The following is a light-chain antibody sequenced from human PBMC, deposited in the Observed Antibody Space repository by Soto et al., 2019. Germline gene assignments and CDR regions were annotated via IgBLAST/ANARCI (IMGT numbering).Light chain of an antibody. CDR1: QSVSSN. CDR3: QQYVTTPVT. V-gene: IGKV3-20*01. J-gene: IGKJ5*01. Sequence: EIVLTQSPGTLSLSPGERATLSCRASQSVSSNLAWYQQKPGQAPRLLISGASSRATGIPDRFSGSGSGTDFTLTISRLEPEDFALYYCQQYVTTPVTFDQGTRLEIK. CDR2: GAS.